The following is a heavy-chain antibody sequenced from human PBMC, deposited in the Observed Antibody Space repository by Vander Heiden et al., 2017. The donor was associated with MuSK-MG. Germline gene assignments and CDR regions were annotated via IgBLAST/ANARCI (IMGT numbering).Heavy chain of an antibody. Sequence: QVQLVESGGGVVQPGRSLRLSCAASGFTFRSYAMHWVRQAPGKGLEWVAVISYDGSNKYYADSGKGRFTISRDNSKNTLYLQMNSLRAEDTAVYYCVLHSYGYLSPYDDYWGQGSLVTVSS. V-gene: IGHV3-30*04. CDR3: VLHSYGYLSPYDDY. J-gene: IGHJ4*02. CDR1: GFTFRSYA. CDR2: ISYDGSNK. D-gene: IGHD5-18*01.